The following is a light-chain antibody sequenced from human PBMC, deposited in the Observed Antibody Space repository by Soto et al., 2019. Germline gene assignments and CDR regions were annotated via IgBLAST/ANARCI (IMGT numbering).Light chain of an antibody. CDR3: HQHDNWLQT. CDR1: QSVNRN. CDR2: GAS. J-gene: IGKJ4*01. Sequence: EIVMTQSPATLSVSPGERATLSCRASQSVNRNVAWYQQKPGQAPRLLIYGASTRATGVPARFSGSGSGTEFILTISSLQSEDFAVYYCHQHDNWLQTLGGGTRVEIK. V-gene: IGKV3-15*01.